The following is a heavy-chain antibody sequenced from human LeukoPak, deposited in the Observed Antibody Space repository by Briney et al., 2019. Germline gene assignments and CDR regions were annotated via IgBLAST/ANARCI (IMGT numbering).Heavy chain of an antibody. V-gene: IGHV4-39*07. CDR2: IYYSGST. J-gene: IGHJ6*02. D-gene: IGHD3-22*01. CDR1: GGSISSSDYY. Sequence: PSETLSLTCTVSGGSISSSDYYWGWIRQPPGKGLEWIGSIYYSGSTYYNPSLKSRVTMSVDTSKNQFSLKLSSVTAADTAVYYCARENDSSGYYYYYYYDMDVWGQGTTVTVSS. CDR3: ARENDSSGYYYYYYYDMDV.